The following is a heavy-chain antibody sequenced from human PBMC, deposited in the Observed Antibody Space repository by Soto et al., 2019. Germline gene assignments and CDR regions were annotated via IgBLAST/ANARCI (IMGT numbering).Heavy chain of an antibody. V-gene: IGHV3-73*01. D-gene: IGHD2-15*01. CDR1: GFTLSGFD. CDR3: TRRYCSGGGCYSDFDY. J-gene: IGHJ4*02. Sequence: GGSLRLSCAASGFTLSGFDIHWVRQASGEGLEWVGRIKTKVESYATELAASVKGRFTISRDDPKNTAYLEMNSLKTEDTAVYYCTRRYCSGGGCYSDFDYWGQGALVIVSS. CDR2: IKTKVESYAT.